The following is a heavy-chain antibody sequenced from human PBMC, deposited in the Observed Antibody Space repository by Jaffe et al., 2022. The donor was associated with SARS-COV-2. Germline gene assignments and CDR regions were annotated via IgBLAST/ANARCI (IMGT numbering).Heavy chain of an antibody. CDR1: GGSFSGYY. V-gene: IGHV4-34*01. J-gene: IGHJ6*03. D-gene: IGHD3-9*01. CDR2: INHSGST. CDR3: ARGKDVLTPYYYYYYMDV. Sequence: QVQLQQWGAGLLKPSETLSLTCAVYGGSFSGYYWSWIRQPPGKGLEWIGEINHSGSTNYNPSLKSRVTISVDTSKNQFSLKLSSVTAADTAVYYCARGKDVLTPYYYYYYMDVWGKGTTVTVSS.